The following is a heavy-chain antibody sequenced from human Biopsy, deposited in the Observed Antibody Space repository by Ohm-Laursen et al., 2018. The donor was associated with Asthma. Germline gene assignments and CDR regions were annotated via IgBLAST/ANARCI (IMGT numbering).Heavy chain of an antibody. V-gene: IGHV3-33*08. CDR1: GFTFSSYG. Sequence: SLRLSCTASGFTFSSYGMHWVRQAPGKGLEWVAVIWYHGSNKYYADSVKGRFTISRDNSKNTLYLQMNSLRAEDTAVYYFARGGLGYCSSTSCYQNYYYGMDVWGQGTTVTVSS. J-gene: IGHJ6*02. D-gene: IGHD2-2*01. CDR3: ARGGLGYCSSTSCYQNYYYGMDV. CDR2: IWYHGSNK.